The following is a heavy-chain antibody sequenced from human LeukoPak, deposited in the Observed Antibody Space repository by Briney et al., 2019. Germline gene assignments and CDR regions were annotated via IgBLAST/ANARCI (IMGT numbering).Heavy chain of an antibody. D-gene: IGHD3-10*01. Sequence: PSETLSLSCTVSGGSISSSSYYWGWIRQPPGKGLEWIGSIYYSGSTYYNPSLKSRVTMSVDTSKNQFSLKLSSVTAADTAVYFCARSSNGEIDYWGQGTLVTVSS. CDR2: IYYSGST. V-gene: IGHV4-39*01. J-gene: IGHJ4*02. CDR1: GGSISSSSYY. CDR3: ARSSNGEIDY.